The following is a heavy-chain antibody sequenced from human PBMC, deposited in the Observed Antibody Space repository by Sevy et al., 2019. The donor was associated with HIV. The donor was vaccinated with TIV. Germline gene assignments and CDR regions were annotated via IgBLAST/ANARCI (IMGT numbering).Heavy chain of an antibody. CDR1: GFTFNIFS. Sequence: GGLRLSCAASGFTFNIFSINWVRQAPGKGLEWVSYISSSTIYYADSVKGRFTISRDNAKNSLSLQMNSLRAEDTAVYYCAREGGYTDQGMDVWGQGTTVTVSS. J-gene: IGHJ6*02. CDR3: AREGGYTDQGMDV. D-gene: IGHD5-12*01. V-gene: IGHV3-48*01. CDR2: ISSSTI.